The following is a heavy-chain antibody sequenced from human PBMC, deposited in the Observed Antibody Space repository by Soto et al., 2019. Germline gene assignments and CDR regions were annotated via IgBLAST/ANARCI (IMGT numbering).Heavy chain of an antibody. J-gene: IGHJ6*02. CDR1: GGSISSYY. Sequence: ASETLSLTCTVSGGSISSYYWSWIRQPPGKGLEWIGYIYYSGSTNYNPSLKSRVTISVDTSKNQFSLKLSSVTAADTAVYYCARSMGYCSSTSCYHSQYYYYGMDVWGQGTTVTAP. V-gene: IGHV4-59*01. D-gene: IGHD2-2*01. CDR2: IYYSGST. CDR3: ARSMGYCSSTSCYHSQYYYYGMDV.